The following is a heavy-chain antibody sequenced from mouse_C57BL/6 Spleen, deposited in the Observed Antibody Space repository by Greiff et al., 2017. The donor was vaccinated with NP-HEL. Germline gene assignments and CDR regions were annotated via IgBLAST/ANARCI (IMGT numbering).Heavy chain of an antibody. CDR2: IYPRSGNT. CDR1: GYTFTSYG. Sequence: QVQLQQSGAELARPGASVKLSCKASGYTFTSYGISWVKQRTGQGLEWIGEIYPRSGNTYYTEKFKGKGPLTADKSSSTAYMELRSLTSEDSAVCFCAGGAQIYFDYWGQGATLTVSS. V-gene: IGHV1-81*01. CDR3: AGGAQIYFDY. J-gene: IGHJ2*01.